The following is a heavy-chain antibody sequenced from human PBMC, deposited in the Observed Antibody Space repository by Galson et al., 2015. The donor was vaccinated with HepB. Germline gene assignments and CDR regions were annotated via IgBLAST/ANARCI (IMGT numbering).Heavy chain of an antibody. CDR1: GYTFTGHP. J-gene: IGHJ4*02. CDR2: INAGNGNT. Sequence: SVKVSCKASGYTFTGHPMHWARQAPGQRLEWMGWINAGNGNTKYSEKFQGRVTISRDTSASTAYMELSNLRSEDTAVYYCARGGEYFNYWGQGTLVTVSS. D-gene: IGHD4-17*01. V-gene: IGHV1-3*01. CDR3: ARGGEYFNY.